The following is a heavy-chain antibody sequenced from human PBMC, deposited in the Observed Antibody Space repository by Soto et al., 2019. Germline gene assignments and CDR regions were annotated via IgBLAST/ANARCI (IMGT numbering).Heavy chain of an antibody. CDR2: INPNSGGT. J-gene: IGHJ3*02. Sequence: ASVKVSCKASGYTFTGYYMHWVRQAPGQGLEWMGWINPNSGGTNYAQKFQGWVTMTRDTSISTAYMELSRLRSDDTAVYYCARAPPHSTQSKDAFDIWGQGTRVTVSS. V-gene: IGHV1-2*04. CDR3: ARAPPHSTQSKDAFDI. CDR1: GYTFTGYY.